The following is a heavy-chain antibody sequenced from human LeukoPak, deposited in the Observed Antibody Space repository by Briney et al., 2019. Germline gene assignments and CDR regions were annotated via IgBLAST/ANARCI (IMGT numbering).Heavy chain of an antibody. CDR2: ISGSGGST. D-gene: IGHD2-2*01. V-gene: IGHV3-23*01. CDR1: GFTFSSYA. Sequence: GGSLRLSCAASGFTFSSYAMSWVRQAPGKGLEWVSAISGSGGSTYYADSVKGRFTISRDNSKNTLYLQMNSLRAEDTAVYYCAIDPRGYCSSTSCYAFDIWGQGTMVTVSS. J-gene: IGHJ3*02. CDR3: AIDPRGYCSSTSCYAFDI.